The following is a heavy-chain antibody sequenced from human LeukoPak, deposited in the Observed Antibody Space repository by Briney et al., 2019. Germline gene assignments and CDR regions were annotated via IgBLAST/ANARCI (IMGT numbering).Heavy chain of an antibody. CDR2: IYSGGST. CDR3: ARVPLLYGDEH. Sequence: GGSLRLSCAASGFTVSSNYMSWVRQAPGKGLEWVSLIYSGGSTYYADSVKGRFTISRDNSNNTLYLQMNSLRAEDTAVYYCARVPLLYGDEHWGQGTLVTVSS. D-gene: IGHD4-17*01. V-gene: IGHV3-53*01. CDR1: GFTVSSNY. J-gene: IGHJ4*02.